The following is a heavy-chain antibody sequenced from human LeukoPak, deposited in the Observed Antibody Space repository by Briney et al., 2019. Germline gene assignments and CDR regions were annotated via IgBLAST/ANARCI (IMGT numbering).Heavy chain of an antibody. Sequence: GGSLRLSCAASGFTFTTYTMNWVRQAPGKGLEWVSYISSSSTAIYYADSVKGRFTISRDNAKNSLPLQMNSLGAEDTAVYYCAREYSSSSGRAFDIWGQGTMVTVSS. J-gene: IGHJ3*02. V-gene: IGHV3-48*01. CDR1: GFTFTTYT. CDR2: ISSSSTAI. D-gene: IGHD6-6*01. CDR3: AREYSSSSGRAFDI.